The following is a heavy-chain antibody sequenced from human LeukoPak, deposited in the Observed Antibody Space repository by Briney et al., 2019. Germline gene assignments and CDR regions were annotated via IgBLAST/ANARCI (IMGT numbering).Heavy chain of an antibody. V-gene: IGHV4-39*01. Sequence: PSETLSPTCSVSGDAITGSSYYWGWIRQPPGKGLEWIGSMYYSGSTYSNPSLKSRVTMSADTSKNQFSLKLSSVSAADTAVYYCARQYYDNTGYYYFDYWGQGTLVTVSS. CDR2: MYYSGST. CDR1: GDAITGSSYY. CDR3: ARQYYDNTGYYYFDY. D-gene: IGHD3-22*01. J-gene: IGHJ4*02.